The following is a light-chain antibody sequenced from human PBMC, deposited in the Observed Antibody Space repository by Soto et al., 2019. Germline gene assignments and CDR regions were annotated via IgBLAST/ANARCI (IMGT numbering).Light chain of an antibody. CDR3: QHYNSYSEA. CDR1: QGVRTY. Sequence: DIQMTQSPSSLSASVGDRVTITCRASQGVRTYLAWFQQKPGKVPKRLIYDAYSLESGTPSRFSGRRSGAEFTLTISSLQPDDFATYYCQHYNSYSEAFGQGTKVDIK. CDR2: DAY. J-gene: IGKJ1*01. V-gene: IGKV1-16*01.